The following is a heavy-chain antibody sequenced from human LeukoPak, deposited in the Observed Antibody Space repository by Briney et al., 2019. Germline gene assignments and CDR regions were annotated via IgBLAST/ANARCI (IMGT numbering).Heavy chain of an antibody. J-gene: IGHJ5*02. CDR1: GGSFSGYY. V-gene: IGHV4-34*01. CDR2: INHSGST. Sequence: SETLSLTCAVYGGSFSGYYWSWIRQPPGKGLEWIGEINHSGSTNYNPSLKSRVTISVDTSKNQFSLKLSSVTAADTAVYYCARGSTARRHWFDPWGRGTLVTVSS. D-gene: IGHD5-18*01. CDR3: ARGSTARRHWFDP.